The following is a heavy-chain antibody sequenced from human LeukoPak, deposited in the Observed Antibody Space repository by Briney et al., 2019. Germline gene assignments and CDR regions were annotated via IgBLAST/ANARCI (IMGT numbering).Heavy chain of an antibody. D-gene: IGHD3-3*01. CDR2: ISGSGGST. V-gene: IGHV3-23*01. Sequence: PGASLRLSCAASGFTFSSYAMSWVRQAPGKGLEWVSAISGSGGSTYYADSVKGRFTISRDNSKNTLYLQMNSLRAEDTAVYYCAKAPPKGYDFWGGYSHFDYWGQGTLVTVSS. CDR3: AKAPPKGYDFWGGYSHFDY. J-gene: IGHJ4*02. CDR1: GFTFSSYA.